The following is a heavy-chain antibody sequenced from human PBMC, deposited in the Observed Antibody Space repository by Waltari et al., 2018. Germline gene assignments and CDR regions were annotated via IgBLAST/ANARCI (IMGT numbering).Heavy chain of an antibody. CDR3: ARDRGRGLYLDS. Sequence: QLQLQESGPGLVKPSGTLSLTCTVSGYSMSSNNWWSWVRQPPGTGLEWIGQSHRSGKTNYNPSLESRVTISIDTANNQFSLTVTSTTAADTAVYYCARDRGRGLYLDSWGQGTLVTVSP. V-gene: IGHV4-4*02. CDR2: SHRSGKT. CDR1: GYSMSSNNW. D-gene: IGHD2-15*01. J-gene: IGHJ4*02.